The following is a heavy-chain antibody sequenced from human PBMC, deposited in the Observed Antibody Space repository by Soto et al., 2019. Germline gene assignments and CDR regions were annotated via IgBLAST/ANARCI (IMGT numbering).Heavy chain of an antibody. V-gene: IGHV4-31*03. D-gene: IGHD6-6*01. J-gene: IGHJ5*02. Sequence: QVQLQESGPGLAKPSQTLSLTCNVSNGSISSSGYYWSWIRQHPGQGLEWIGYIYYSGSTYYNPYLKSRVTISVDTSKNQFSLKLGSVTAADTAIYYCAGGSSKSWFDPWGQGTLVTVSS. CDR3: AGGSSKSWFDP. CDR1: NGSISSSGYY. CDR2: IYYSGST.